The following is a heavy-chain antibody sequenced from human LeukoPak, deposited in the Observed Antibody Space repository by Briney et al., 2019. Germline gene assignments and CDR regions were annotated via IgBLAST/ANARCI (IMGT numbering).Heavy chain of an antibody. V-gene: IGHV3-30*02. D-gene: IGHD3-16*02. J-gene: IGHJ4*02. Sequence: PGGTLRLSCAASGFTFSSYGMHWVRQAPGKGLGWVAFIRYDGSNKYYADSVKGRFTTSRDNSKNTLYLQMNSLRAEDPAVYYCAKDMITFGGAIVSDSPLWYWAQGTLVTVSS. CDR2: IRYDGSNK. CDR3: AKDMITFGGAIVSDSPLWY. CDR1: GFTFSSYG.